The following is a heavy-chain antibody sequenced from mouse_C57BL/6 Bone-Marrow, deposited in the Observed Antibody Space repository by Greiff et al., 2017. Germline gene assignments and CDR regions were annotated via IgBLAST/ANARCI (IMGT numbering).Heavy chain of an antibody. J-gene: IGHJ2*01. CDR1: GYTFTSYW. V-gene: IGHV1-74*01. Sequence: VQLQQPGAELVKPGASVKVSCKASGYTFTSYWMHWVKQRPGQGLEWIGRIHPSDSDTNYNQKFKGKVTLTVDKSSSTAYMQLSSLTSEDSAVYYCASSSTTVVDYFDYWGQGTTLTVSS. CDR3: ASSSTTVVDYFDY. CDR2: IHPSDSDT. D-gene: IGHD1-1*01.